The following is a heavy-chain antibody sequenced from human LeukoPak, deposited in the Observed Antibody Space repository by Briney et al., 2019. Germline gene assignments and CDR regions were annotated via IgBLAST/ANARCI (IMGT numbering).Heavy chain of an antibody. Sequence: PSETLSLTCTVSGYSISSGYYWGWIRQPPGKGLEWIGSIYHSGSTYYNPSLKSRVTISVDTSKNQFSLKLSSVTAADTAVYYCARDALYCSGGSCYSPPDYWGQGTLVTVSS. CDR3: ARDALYCSGGSCYSPPDY. J-gene: IGHJ4*02. V-gene: IGHV4-38-2*02. CDR1: GYSISSGYY. CDR2: IYHSGST. D-gene: IGHD2-15*01.